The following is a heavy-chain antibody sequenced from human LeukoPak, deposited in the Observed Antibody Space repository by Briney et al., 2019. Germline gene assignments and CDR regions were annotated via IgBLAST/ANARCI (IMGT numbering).Heavy chain of an antibody. CDR1: GFTFSSYA. V-gene: IGHV3-23*01. Sequence: GGSLRLSCAASGFTFSSYAMTWVRQAPGKGPEWVSVISGSGGSTYYADSVKGRFTISRDNSKNTLYLQMNSLRAEDTAVYYCAKPTDYDFWSGYSLSTSFDYWGQGTLVTVSS. CDR2: ISGSGGST. D-gene: IGHD3-3*01. CDR3: AKPTDYDFWSGYSLSTSFDY. J-gene: IGHJ4*02.